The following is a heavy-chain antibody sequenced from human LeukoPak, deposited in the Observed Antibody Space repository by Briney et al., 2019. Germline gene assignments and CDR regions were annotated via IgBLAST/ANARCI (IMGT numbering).Heavy chain of an antibody. CDR1: GGSISSHY. CDR2: ISYSRTT. V-gene: IGHV4-59*11. CDR3: ARGLTYYDILTAYYTFPYFDY. D-gene: IGHD3-9*01. Sequence: SETLSLTCTVSGGSISSHYWSWIRQPPGRGLEWIGYISYSRTTNYNPSLKSRVTISVDTSKNQFSLKLSSVTAADTAVYYCARGLTYYDILTAYYTFPYFDYWGQGTLVTVSS. J-gene: IGHJ4*02.